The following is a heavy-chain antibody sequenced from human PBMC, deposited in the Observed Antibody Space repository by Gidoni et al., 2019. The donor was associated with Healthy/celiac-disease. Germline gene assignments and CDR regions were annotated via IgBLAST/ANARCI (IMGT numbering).Heavy chain of an antibody. CDR1: GGSISRYY. D-gene: IGHD3-22*01. CDR2: IYYSGST. V-gene: IGHV4-59*01. Sequence: QVQLQESGPGLVKHSETLSLTCTVSGGSISRYYWSWIRQPPGKGLEWIGYIYYSGSTNYNPSLKSRVTISVDTSKNQFSLKLSSVTAADTAVYYCARDGRPYYDSSYGFDPWGQGTLVTVSS. CDR3: ARDGRPYYDSSYGFDP. J-gene: IGHJ5*02.